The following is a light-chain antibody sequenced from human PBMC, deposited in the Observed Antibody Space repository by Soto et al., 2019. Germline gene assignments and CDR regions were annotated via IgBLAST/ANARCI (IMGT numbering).Light chain of an antibody. Sequence: QSVLTQPPSASGSPGQSVTISCTGTSSDVGGYNYVSWYQQHPGKAPKLMISEVSQRPSGVPDRFSGSKSGNTASLTVSGLQAEDEADYDCSSFAGNNNLVFGGGTKLTVL. J-gene: IGLJ2*01. CDR1: SSDVGGYNY. V-gene: IGLV2-8*01. CDR3: SSFAGNNNLV. CDR2: EVS.